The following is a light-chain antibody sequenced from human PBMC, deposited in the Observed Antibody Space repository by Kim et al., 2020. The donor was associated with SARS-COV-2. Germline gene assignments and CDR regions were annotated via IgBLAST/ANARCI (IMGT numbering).Light chain of an antibody. J-gene: IGKJ1*01. CDR2: DAS. CDR3: QQYITSPWA. CDR1: QSVSRNY. V-gene: IGKV3-20*01. Sequence: SPGERATPSCKASQSVSRNYLAWYQQKPGQPPRLLIYDASSRATGIPDRFSGSGSGTDFTLTISRLEPEDFAVYYCQQYITSPWAFGQGTKVDIK.